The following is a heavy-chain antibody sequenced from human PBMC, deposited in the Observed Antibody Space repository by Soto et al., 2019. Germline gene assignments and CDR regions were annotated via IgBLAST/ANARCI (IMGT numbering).Heavy chain of an antibody. J-gene: IGHJ4*02. D-gene: IGHD3-10*01. CDR3: ARDGYDGSGSPYPDY. CDR1: GGSMSDFF. CDR2: VYYLGSN. V-gene: IGHV4-59*01. Sequence: SETLSLTCSVSGGSMSDFFWSWIRQSPERGLEWIGYVYYLGSNDYNPSLKSRVTRSVDTSKRQFSLRLSSVTAADGAIYYCARDGYDGSGSPYPDYWGPGTQVTVSS.